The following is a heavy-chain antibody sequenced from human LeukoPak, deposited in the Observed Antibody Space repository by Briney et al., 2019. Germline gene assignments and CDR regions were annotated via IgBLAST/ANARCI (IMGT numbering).Heavy chain of an antibody. V-gene: IGHV3-53*01. CDR1: GFTVSSNY. D-gene: IGHD3-10*01. CDR2: IYSGGST. CDR3: ARDLGVRGVGYYFDY. J-gene: IGHJ4*02. Sequence: AGGSLRLSCAASGFTVSSNYMSWVRQAPGKGLEWVSVIYSGGSTYYADSVKGRFTISRDNSKNTLYLQMNSLRAEDTAVYYCARDLGVRGVGYYFDYWGQGTLVTVSS.